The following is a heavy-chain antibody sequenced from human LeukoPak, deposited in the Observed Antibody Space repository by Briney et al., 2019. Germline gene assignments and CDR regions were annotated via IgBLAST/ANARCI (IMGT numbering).Heavy chain of an antibody. CDR3: AREGYYYGMDV. Sequence: PGGSLRLSCAASGFTFSSYGMHWVRQAPGKGLEWVAVIWYDGSNKYYADSVKGRFTISRDNSKNTLYLQMNSLRAEDTAVYYCAREGYYYGMDVWGQGTTVTLSS. J-gene: IGHJ6*02. CDR1: GFTFSSYG. CDR2: IWYDGSNK. V-gene: IGHV3-33*01.